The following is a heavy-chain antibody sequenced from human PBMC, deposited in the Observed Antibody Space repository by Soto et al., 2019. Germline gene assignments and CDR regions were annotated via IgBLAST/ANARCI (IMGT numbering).Heavy chain of an antibody. CDR1: GFTVSSYG. D-gene: IGHD2-8*02. V-gene: IGHV3-30*03. J-gene: IGHJ4*02. CDR2: ISRDGGTK. CDR3: TGEVASGY. Sequence: QVQLVESGGGVVQPGRSLRLSCAVSGFTVSSYGMHWVRQAPGKGLEWVAVISRDGGTKFYADSVKGRFTISRDNSRNTRFLERNSLRGDDVAVYYCTGEVASGYWGQGTLVTVSS.